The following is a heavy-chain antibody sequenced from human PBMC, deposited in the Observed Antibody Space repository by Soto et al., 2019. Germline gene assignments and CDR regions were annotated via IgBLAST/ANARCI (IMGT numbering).Heavy chain of an antibody. J-gene: IGHJ4*02. CDR2: ISGSGGST. D-gene: IGHD6-19*01. V-gene: IGHV3-23*01. CDR1: GFTFSSYA. Sequence: EVQLLESGGGLVQPGGSLRLSCAASGFTFSSYAMSWVRQAPGKGLEWVSAISGSGGSTYYADSVKGRFTISRDNSKTTLYLQMNSLIAEDTAVYYCAKKARGGALAGTAFDYWGQGTLVTV. CDR3: AKKARGGALAGTAFDY.